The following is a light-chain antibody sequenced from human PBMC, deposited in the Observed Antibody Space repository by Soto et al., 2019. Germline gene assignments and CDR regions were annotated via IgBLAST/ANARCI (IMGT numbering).Light chain of an antibody. Sequence: DIQMTQSPSSLSASVGDRVTITCRASQSISNWLAWFQQKPGKAPKLLIQKASSLESGVPSRFSGGGSGTEFNLTISSLQADDFATYYCQQYSSSSVTFGQGTNLEI. CDR1: QSISNW. V-gene: IGKV1-5*03. J-gene: IGKJ2*01. CDR2: KAS. CDR3: QQYSSSSVT.